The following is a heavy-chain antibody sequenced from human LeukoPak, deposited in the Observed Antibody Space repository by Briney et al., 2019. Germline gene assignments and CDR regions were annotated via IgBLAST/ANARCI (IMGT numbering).Heavy chain of an antibody. CDR3: AREVYYYGSGSPLYFDY. CDR1: GYSISSGYY. V-gene: IGHV4-38-2*02. D-gene: IGHD3-10*01. Sequence: SETLSLTRTVSGYSISSGYYWGWIRQPPGKGLEWIGSIYHSGSTYYNPSLKSRVTISVDTSKNQFSLKLSSVTAADTAVYYCAREVYYYGSGSPLYFDYWGQGTLVTVSS. J-gene: IGHJ4*02. CDR2: IYHSGST.